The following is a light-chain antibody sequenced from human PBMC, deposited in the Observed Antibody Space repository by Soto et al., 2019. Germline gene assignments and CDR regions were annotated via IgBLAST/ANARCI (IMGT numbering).Light chain of an antibody. J-gene: IGKJ3*01. CDR3: QQSYSTPQIT. Sequence: DFQMTQSPSSLSASVGDTVTITCRASQDIGTFLNWYQQKPGKAPKLLIYAASDLLSGVSSRFSGSGSGTDFTLTISSLQPEDFATYYCQQSYSTPQITGGPGTKVDMK. CDR1: QDIGTF. V-gene: IGKV1-39*01. CDR2: AAS.